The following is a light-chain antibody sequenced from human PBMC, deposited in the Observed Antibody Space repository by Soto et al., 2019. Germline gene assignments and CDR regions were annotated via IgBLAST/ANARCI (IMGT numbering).Light chain of an antibody. CDR2: SAS. V-gene: IGKV1-27*01. J-gene: IGKJ1*01. CDR3: QKHNSAPQT. CDR1: QGISNY. Sequence: DIQMTQSPSSLSASVGDRVTITCRASQGISNYLAWYQQRPGKAPRLLIYSASNLQSGVPSRFSGGGSGTDFTLTISSLQPEDVATYYCQKHNSAPQTFSQGTKVDIK.